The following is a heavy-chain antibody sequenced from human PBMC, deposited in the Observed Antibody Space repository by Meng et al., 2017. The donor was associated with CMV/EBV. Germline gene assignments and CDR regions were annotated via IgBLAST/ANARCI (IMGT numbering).Heavy chain of an antibody. Sequence: GESLKISCAASGFTFSSYAMHWVRQAPGKGLEWVAVISYDGSNKYYADSVKGRFTISRDNSKNTLYLQMNSLRAEDTAVHYCARARYCSSTSCYGGYFQHWGQGTLVTVSS. CDR2: ISYDGSNK. CDR1: GFTFSSYA. CDR3: ARARYCSSTSCYGGYFQH. D-gene: IGHD2-2*01. V-gene: IGHV3-30*04. J-gene: IGHJ1*01.